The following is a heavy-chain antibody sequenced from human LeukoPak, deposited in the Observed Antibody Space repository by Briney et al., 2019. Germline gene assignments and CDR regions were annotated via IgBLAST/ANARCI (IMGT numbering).Heavy chain of an antibody. J-gene: IGHJ4*02. D-gene: IGHD2-15*01. CDR1: GYTFSSFG. CDR3: ARGGGYCSGGSCYEFDY. CDR2: ISAYNGDT. Sequence: ASVKVSCKASGYTFSSFGISWVRQAPGRGLEWMGWISAYNGDTNYAQKLQGRVTMTTDTSTSTAYMELRSLRSDDTAVYYCARGGGYCSGGSCYEFDYWGQGTLVTVSS. V-gene: IGHV1-18*01.